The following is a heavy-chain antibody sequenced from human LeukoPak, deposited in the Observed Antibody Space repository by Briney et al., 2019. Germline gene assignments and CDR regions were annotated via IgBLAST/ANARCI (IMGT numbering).Heavy chain of an antibody. CDR1: GFTFSNAW. CDR2: IKSKTGGGTT. J-gene: IGHJ4*02. V-gene: IGHV3-15*01. Sequence: GGSLRLSCAASGFTFSNAWMSWVRQAPGKGLEWVGRIKSKTGGGTTHYAAPVKGRFTISRDDSKNTLYLQMNSLKTEDTAVYYCTTSDLGYCSGGSCYSGDYWGQGTLVTVSS. CDR3: TTSDLGYCSGGSCYSGDY. D-gene: IGHD2-15*01.